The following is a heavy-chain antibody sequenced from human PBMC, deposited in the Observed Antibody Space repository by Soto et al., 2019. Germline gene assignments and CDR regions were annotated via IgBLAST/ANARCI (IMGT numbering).Heavy chain of an antibody. CDR2: IIPILGIT. J-gene: IGHJ1*01. D-gene: IGHD1-20*01. V-gene: IGHV1-69*01. CDR3: ARDPRSITGTTSSEDFQH. Sequence: QAQLMQSGAEVKKPGSSVKVSCKASGGTFSGYAINWVRQAPGQGLEWMGGIIPILGITDYGQKLQGRITIAADEYTGTAYMDLRGLRSEDTAVYYCARDPRSITGTTSSEDFQHWGQGTLVSGSS. CDR1: GGTFSGYA.